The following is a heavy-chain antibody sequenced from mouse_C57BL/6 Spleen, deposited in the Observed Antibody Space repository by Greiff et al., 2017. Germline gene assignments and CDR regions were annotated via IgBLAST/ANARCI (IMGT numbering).Heavy chain of an antibody. CDR3: ARGGYDYYAAWFAC. J-gene: IGHJ3*01. V-gene: IGHV1-39*01. CDR2: INPNYGTT. D-gene: IGHD1-1*01. CDR1: GYSFTDYN. Sequence: EVQLQQSGPELVKPGASVKISCKASGYSFTDYNMNWVKQSNGKSLEWIGVINPNYGTTCYNQKFKGKATLTVDQSSSTAYMQLYSLTSDDSAIYYCARGGYDYYAAWFACGGQGTLVTVSA.